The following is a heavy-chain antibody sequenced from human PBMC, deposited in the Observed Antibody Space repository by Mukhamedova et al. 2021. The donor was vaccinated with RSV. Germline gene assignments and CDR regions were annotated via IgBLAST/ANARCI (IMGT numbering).Heavy chain of an antibody. Sequence: IYPGDSDTRYSPSFQGQVTISADKSIRTAYLQWFSLKASDTAMYYCARLTTTDYIDYHYYMDVWGKGTTVTVSS. J-gene: IGHJ6*03. CDR2: IYPGDSDT. CDR3: ARLTTTDYIDYHYYMDV. V-gene: IGHV5-51*01. D-gene: IGHD4-11*01.